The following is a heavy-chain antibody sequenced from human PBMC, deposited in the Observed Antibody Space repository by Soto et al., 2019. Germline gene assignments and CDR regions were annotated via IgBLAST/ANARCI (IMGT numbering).Heavy chain of an antibody. V-gene: IGHV4-39*07. Sequence: SETLSLTCTVSGGSISSSDFYWGWLRQTPGKRLEFIGSMYYSGTTNYNPSLKSRVTISVDTSKNQFSLKLSSVTAADTAVYYCARGTPLGYCSSDYCWCWDYWGQGTLVTVSS. CDR3: ARGTPLGYCSSDYCWCWDY. J-gene: IGHJ4*02. D-gene: IGHD2-2*01. CDR1: GGSISSSDFY. CDR2: MYYSGTT.